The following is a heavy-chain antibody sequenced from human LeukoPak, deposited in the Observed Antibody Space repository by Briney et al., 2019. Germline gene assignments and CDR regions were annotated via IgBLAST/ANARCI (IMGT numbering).Heavy chain of an antibody. D-gene: IGHD3-16*01. Sequence: FSXYAMSWVRQXPGKELEWVSAISGSGGSTYYADSVKGRFTISRDNSKNTLYLQMNSLRAEDTAVYYCAKDGDDYVWGSSLPFDYWGQGTLVTVSS. CDR3: AKDGDDYVWGSSLPFDY. CDR1: FSXYA. J-gene: IGHJ4*02. CDR2: ISGSGGST. V-gene: IGHV3-23*01.